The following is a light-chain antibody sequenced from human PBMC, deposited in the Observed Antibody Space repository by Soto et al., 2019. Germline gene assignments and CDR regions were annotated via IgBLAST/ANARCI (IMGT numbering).Light chain of an antibody. CDR3: QSYDSSLSGVV. Sequence: QLVLTQPPSVSGAQGQRVTISCTGSSSNIGAGYDVHWYQQLPGTAPKLLIYGNINRPSGVPDRFSGSKSGTSASLAITGLQADDEADYYCQSYDSSLSGVVFGGGTKLTVL. CDR2: GNI. J-gene: IGLJ2*01. V-gene: IGLV1-40*01. CDR1: SSNIGAGYD.